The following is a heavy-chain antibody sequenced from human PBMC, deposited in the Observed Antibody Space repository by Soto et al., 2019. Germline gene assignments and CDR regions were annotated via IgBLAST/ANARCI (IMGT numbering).Heavy chain of an antibody. D-gene: IGHD3-3*01. J-gene: IGHJ4*02. CDR2: INHSGST. CDR1: GGSFSSYY. V-gene: IGHV4-34*01. CDR3: ARTVLRRKIKSGYFEY. Sequence: PSETLSLTCAAYGGSFSSYYWIFIRHPPGKGLEWIVEINHSGSTNYNPSLKSRVTISVDTSKNQFSLKLSSVTAADTAVYYCARTVLRRKIKSGYFEYWGQGTLVTVSS.